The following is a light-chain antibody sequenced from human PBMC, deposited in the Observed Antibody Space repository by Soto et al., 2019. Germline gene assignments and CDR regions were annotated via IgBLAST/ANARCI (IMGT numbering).Light chain of an antibody. V-gene: IGKV1-39*01. CDR2: AAS. CDR3: QQSYSTPRT. J-gene: IGKJ3*01. CDR1: QSISSY. Sequence: DIQMTQSPSSLSASVGDRVTITCRASQSISSYLNWYQQKPGKAPKLLIYAASSLQSGDPSRFSGSGSGTDFTLTISSLQPEDFATYDCQQSYSTPRTFGPGTKVDIK.